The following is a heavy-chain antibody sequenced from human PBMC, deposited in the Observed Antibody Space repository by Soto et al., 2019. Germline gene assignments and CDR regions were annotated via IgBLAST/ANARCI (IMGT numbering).Heavy chain of an antibody. J-gene: IGHJ5*02. CDR3: ASGANCDSSGIRINLFDT. CDR1: GFTFSSYS. CDR2: FSSSSGTI. V-gene: IGHV3-48*02. Sequence: EVQLVESGGGLVQPGGSLRLSCAASGFTFSSYSMNWVRQAPGKGLEWVSYFSSSSGTIYYADSVKGRFTIARDNAMNLLYEQVHSLGDEYTAVYNCASGANCDSSGIRINLFDTWGQVTLVTVSS. D-gene: IGHD3-22*01.